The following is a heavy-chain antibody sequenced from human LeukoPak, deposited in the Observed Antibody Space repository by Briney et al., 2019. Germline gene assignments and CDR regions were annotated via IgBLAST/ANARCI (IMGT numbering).Heavy chain of an antibody. CDR1: GFTFSSYA. J-gene: IGHJ4*02. V-gene: IGHV3-30*04. Sequence: GGSLRLSCAASGFTFSSYAMHWVRQAPGKGLEWVALISYDGSNKYYADSVKGRFTISRDDSKNTLSLQMNSLRTEDTAVYYCARFYANEWALPHWGQGTLVTVSS. D-gene: IGHD1-26*01. CDR3: ARFYANEWALPH. CDR2: ISYDGSNK.